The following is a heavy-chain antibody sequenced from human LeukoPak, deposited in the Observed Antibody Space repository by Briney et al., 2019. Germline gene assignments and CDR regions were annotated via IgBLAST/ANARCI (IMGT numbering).Heavy chain of an antibody. Sequence: SETLSLTCTVSGGSVSSGSYYWSWIRQPPGKGLEWIGYIYYSGSTNYNPPLKSRVTISVDTSKNQFSLKLSSVTAADTAVYYCARNYYDSSGYYEPNWFDPWGQGTLVTVSS. CDR1: GGSVSSGSYY. V-gene: IGHV4-61*01. D-gene: IGHD3-22*01. J-gene: IGHJ5*02. CDR3: ARNYYDSSGYYEPNWFDP. CDR2: IYYSGST.